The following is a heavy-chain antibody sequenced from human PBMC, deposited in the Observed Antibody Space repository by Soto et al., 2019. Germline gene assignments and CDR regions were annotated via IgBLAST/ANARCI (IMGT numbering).Heavy chain of an antibody. CDR3: ARQALVYYYDSSGRIDY. J-gene: IGHJ4*02. CDR1: GGSISSSSYY. Sequence: QLQLQESGPGLVKPSETLSLTCTVSGGSISSSSYYWGWIRQPPGKGLEWIGSIYYSGSTYYNPSLKSRVTISVDTSKNQFSLKLSSVTAADTAVYYCARQALVYYYDSSGRIDYWGQGTLVTVSS. D-gene: IGHD3-22*01. CDR2: IYYSGST. V-gene: IGHV4-39*01.